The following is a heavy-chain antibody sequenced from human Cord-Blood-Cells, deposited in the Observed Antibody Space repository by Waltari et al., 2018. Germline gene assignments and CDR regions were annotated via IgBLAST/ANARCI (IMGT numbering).Heavy chain of an antibody. CDR2: IYYSGST. J-gene: IGHJ4*02. V-gene: IGHV4-39*02. Sequence: QLQLQESGPGLVKPSETLSLTCTVSGGSISSSSYYWGWIRQPPGKGLEWIGSIYYSGSTYSNPSLKSRVTISVDTSKNQFSLKLSSVTAADTAVYYCARDPDCSGGSCYNYWGQGTLVTVSS. CDR1: GGSISSSSYY. D-gene: IGHD2-15*01. CDR3: ARDPDCSGGSCYNY.